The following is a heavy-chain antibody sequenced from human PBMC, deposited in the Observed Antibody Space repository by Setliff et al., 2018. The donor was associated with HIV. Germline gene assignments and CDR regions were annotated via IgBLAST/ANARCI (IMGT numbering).Heavy chain of an antibody. D-gene: IGHD2-8*01. V-gene: IGHV3-7*03. J-gene: IGHJ5*02. CDR1: GFTFSNFW. CDR3: ARVLLRTNAVYGVVSNQFDP. CDR2: ISPDGNRN. Sequence: VGSLRLSCAASGFTFSNFWMHWVRQAPGKGLEWVASISPDGNRNHCVGSVKGRFTASRDNAKSSLYLQMNSLGAEDTAMYYCARVLLRTNAVYGVVSNQFDPWGQGTLVTVSS.